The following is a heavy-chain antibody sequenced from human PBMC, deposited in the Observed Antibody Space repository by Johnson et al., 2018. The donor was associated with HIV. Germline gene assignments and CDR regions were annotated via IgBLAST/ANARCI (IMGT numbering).Heavy chain of an antibody. Sequence: QVQLVESGGGVVQPGRSLRLSCAASGFTFSNSAMHWVRQAPGKGLEWVAVISYVGTNEYYADSVKGRFTISRDNSKNTLYLQMNSLTAEDTAVYYCATFYYDNRDYYELASFLTDASDIWGQGTM. CDR1: GFTFSNSA. CDR3: ATFYYDNRDYYELASFLTDASDI. V-gene: IGHV3-30*04. CDR2: ISYVGTNE. J-gene: IGHJ3*02. D-gene: IGHD3-22*01.